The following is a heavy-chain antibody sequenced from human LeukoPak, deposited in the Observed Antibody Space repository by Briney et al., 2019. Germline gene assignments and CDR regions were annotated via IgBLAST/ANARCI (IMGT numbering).Heavy chain of an antibody. CDR1: GFTIRNLW. D-gene: IGHD6-19*01. V-gene: IGHV3-7*01. J-gene: IGHJ4*02. CDR3: VKQAGVY. CDR2: IKGDGSEK. Sequence: PGGSLTLSCAVSGFTIRNLWMTWVRQAPGKGLECVANIKGDGSEKNYVDSVKGRFTISRDDAKNSLYLQMNSLRAEDTAVYYCVKQAGVYWGQGTLVTVSS.